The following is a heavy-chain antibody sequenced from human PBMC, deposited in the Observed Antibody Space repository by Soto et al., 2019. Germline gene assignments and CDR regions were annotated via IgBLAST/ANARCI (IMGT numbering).Heavy chain of an antibody. V-gene: IGHV5-10-1*01. D-gene: IGHD4-17*01. CDR2: IDPSDSYT. CDR3: AGVFARALDGNSGYYYYGMDV. CDR1: GYSFTSYW. J-gene: IGHJ6*02. Sequence: GESLKISCKGSGYSFTSYWISWVRQMPGKGLEWMGRIDPSDSYTNYSPSFQGHVTISADKSISTAYLQWSSLKASDTAMYYCAGVFARALDGNSGYYYYGMDVWGQGTTVTVSS.